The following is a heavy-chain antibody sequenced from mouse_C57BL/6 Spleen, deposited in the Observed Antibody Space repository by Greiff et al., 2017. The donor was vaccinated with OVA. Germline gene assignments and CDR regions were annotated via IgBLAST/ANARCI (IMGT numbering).Heavy chain of an antibody. V-gene: IGHV1-53*01. Sequence: QVQLQQPGTELVKPGASVKLSCKASGYTFTSYWMHWVKQRPGQGLEWNGNINPSNGGNNYNEKFKSKATLTVDKSSSTAYMQLSSLKSEDSAVYYCARSYGSSYCYWGQGTTLTVSS. J-gene: IGHJ2*01. CDR2: INPSNGGN. CDR3: ARSYGSSYCY. D-gene: IGHD1-1*01. CDR1: GYTFTSYW.